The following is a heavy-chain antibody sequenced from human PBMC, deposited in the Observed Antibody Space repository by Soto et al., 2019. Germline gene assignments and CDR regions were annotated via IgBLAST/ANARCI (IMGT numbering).Heavy chain of an antibody. CDR2: ISGSGGST. CDR3: AAAFIAAAGPYYYYYGMDV. J-gene: IGHJ6*02. V-gene: IGHV3-23*01. D-gene: IGHD6-13*01. Sequence: GGSLRLSCAASGFTFSSYAMSWVRQAPGKGLEWVSAISGSGGSTYYADSVKGRFTISRDNSKNTLYLQMNSLRAEDTAVYYCAAAFIAAAGPYYYYYGMDVWGQGTTVTVSS. CDR1: GFTFSSYA.